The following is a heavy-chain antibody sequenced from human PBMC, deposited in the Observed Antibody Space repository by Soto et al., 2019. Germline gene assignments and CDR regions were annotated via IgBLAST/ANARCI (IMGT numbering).Heavy chain of an antibody. D-gene: IGHD3-3*01. V-gene: IGHV4-4*07. CDR3: ARGGQDFWSGPFDY. CDR1: DGSISTYF. Sequence: SETLSLTCTVSDGSISTYFCNLIRQPAGKGLEWIGRIDNSGNTNYNPSLKSRVTMSADTSRNQFSLKLNSVTAADTAVYYCARGGQDFWSGPFDYWGQGALVTVSS. CDR2: IDNSGNT. J-gene: IGHJ4*02.